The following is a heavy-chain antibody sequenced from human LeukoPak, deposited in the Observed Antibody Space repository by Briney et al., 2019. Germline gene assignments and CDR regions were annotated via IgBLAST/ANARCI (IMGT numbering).Heavy chain of an antibody. V-gene: IGHV1-2*02. CDR2: INPNSGGT. CDR3: ARGGRAYYYGSGSYYPIDY. J-gene: IGHJ4*02. Sequence: ASVKVSCKASGYTFTGYYMHWVRQAPGQGLEWMGWINPNSGGTNYAQKFQGRVTMTRDTSISTAYMELSRLRSDDTAVYYWARGGRAYYYGSGSYYPIDYWGQGTLVTVSS. D-gene: IGHD3-10*01. CDR1: GYTFTGYY.